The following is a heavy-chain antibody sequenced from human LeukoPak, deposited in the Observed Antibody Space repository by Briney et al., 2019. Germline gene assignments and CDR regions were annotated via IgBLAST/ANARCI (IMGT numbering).Heavy chain of an antibody. CDR3: ARGGRSTVTHDFEY. CDR2: IYTSGST. J-gene: IGHJ4*02. Sequence: PSETLTLTCTVSGGSISSYYGSWIRQPAGKGLEWIGRIYTSGSTNYNPSLKSRVTMSVDTSKNQFSLKLSSVTAADTAVYYCARGGRSTVTHDFEYWGQGTLVTVSS. V-gene: IGHV4-4*07. CDR1: GGSISSYY. D-gene: IGHD4-17*01.